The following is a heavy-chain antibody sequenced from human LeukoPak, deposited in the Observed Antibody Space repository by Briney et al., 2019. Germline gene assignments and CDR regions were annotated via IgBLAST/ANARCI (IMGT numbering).Heavy chain of an antibody. D-gene: IGHD1-1*01. CDR1: GDSISSGYY. CDR2: IYHSGST. J-gene: IGHJ4*02. CDR3: VRTGTNDY. V-gene: IGHV4-38-2*02. Sequence: KTSETLSLTCTVSGDSISSGYYWGWIRQPPGKGLEWIGSIYHSGSTYYNPSLKSRVTISVDTSKNQFSLKLSPVTAADTAVYYCVRTGTNDYWGQGTLVTVSS.